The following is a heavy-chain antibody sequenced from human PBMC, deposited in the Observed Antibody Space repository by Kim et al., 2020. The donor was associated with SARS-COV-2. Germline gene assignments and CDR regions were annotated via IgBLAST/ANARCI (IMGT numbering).Heavy chain of an antibody. D-gene: IGHD4-4*01. Sequence: GGSLRLSCAASGFTFSSYGMHWVRQAPGKGLEWVAVIWYDGSNKYYADSVKGRFTISRDNSKNTLYLQMNSLRAEDTAVYYCARAYSNTPDLAYYYYGMDVWGQGTTVTVSS. CDR3: ARAYSNTPDLAYYYYGMDV. CDR1: GFTFSSYG. CDR2: IWYDGSNK. J-gene: IGHJ6*02. V-gene: IGHV3-33*01.